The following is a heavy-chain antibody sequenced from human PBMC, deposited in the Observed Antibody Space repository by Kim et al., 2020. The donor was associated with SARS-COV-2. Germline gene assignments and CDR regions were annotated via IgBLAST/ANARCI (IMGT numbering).Heavy chain of an antibody. CDR3: ARDSGSWNDESHFDS. Sequence: ASVKVSCKASGYTFIGNHIHWVRRAPGQGLEWMGWINPNSGAPNYAPKFQGRVTMTRDTSINTAYMEVTGLRSEDTAVYFCARDSGSWNDESHFDSWGQGTPVTVSS. D-gene: IGHD1-1*01. J-gene: IGHJ4*02. CDR2: INPNSGAP. V-gene: IGHV1-2*02. CDR1: GYTFIGNH.